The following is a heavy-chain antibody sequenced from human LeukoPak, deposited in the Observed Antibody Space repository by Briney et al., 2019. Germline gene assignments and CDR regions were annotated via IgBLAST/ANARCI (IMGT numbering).Heavy chain of an antibody. V-gene: IGHV3-21*01. J-gene: IGHJ4*02. CDR1: GFTFSSYM. Sequence: PGGSLGLSCAASGFTFSSYMMNWVRQAPGKGLEWVSSINSGSTYTYYTESVKGRFTISGDNAKNTLYLQMNSLRAEDTAVYYCARGGPRRGAYFDYWGQGTLVTVSS. CDR3: ARGGPRRGAYFDY. CDR2: INSGSTYT.